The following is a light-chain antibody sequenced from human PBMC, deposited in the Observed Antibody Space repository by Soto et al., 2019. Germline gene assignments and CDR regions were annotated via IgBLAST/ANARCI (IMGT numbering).Light chain of an antibody. CDR2: DVS. Sequence: QSVLPQPASVSGSPGQSIPISCTGTSSDVGGYNYVSWYQQHPGKAPKLMIYDVSNRLSGVSNRFSGSKSGNTASLTISGLQAEDEADYYCSSYTSSSTLYVFGTGTKLTVL. CDR3: SSYTSSSTLYV. V-gene: IGLV2-14*01. CDR1: SSDVGGYNY. J-gene: IGLJ1*01.